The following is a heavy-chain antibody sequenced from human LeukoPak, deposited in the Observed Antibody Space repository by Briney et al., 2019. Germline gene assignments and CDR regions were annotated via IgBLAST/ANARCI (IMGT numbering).Heavy chain of an antibody. D-gene: IGHD3-16*01. V-gene: IGHV3-48*01. CDR3: ASWVGFWVLAY. J-gene: IGHJ4*02. Sequence: GGSLRLSCAASGFTFSSYSMNWVRQAPGKGLEWVSYISSSSSTIYYADSVKGRFTISRDNAKNSLYLQMNSLRAEDTAVYYCASWVGFWVLAYWGQGTLVTVSS. CDR2: ISSSSSTI. CDR1: GFTFSSYS.